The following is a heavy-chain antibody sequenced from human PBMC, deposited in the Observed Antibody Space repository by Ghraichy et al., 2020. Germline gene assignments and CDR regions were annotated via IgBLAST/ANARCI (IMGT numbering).Heavy chain of an antibody. CDR2: INQHGGEK. Sequence: GGSLRLSCAASGFTFGTFAMSWVRQAPGKGLEWVANINQHGGEKYYVDSVKGRFTISIDNVENSLYLQMNSLTVEDTAIYYCVLYDFWSAWRDYWGQGSLVTVPS. V-gene: IGHV3-7*01. CDR3: VLYDFWSAWRDY. J-gene: IGHJ4*02. CDR1: GFTFGTFA. D-gene: IGHD3-3*01.